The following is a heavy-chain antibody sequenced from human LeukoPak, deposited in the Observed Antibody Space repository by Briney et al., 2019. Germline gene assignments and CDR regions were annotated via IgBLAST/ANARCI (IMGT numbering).Heavy chain of an antibody. CDR2: IYYSGST. Sequence: SQTLSLTCTVSGGSISSGGYYWSWIRLHPGKGLEWTGYIYYSGSTYYNPSLKSRVTISVDTSKNQFSLKLSSVTAADTAVYYCARTSFWSGYYPDFDYFDYWGQGTLVTVSS. V-gene: IGHV4-31*03. CDR1: GGSISSGGYY. CDR3: ARTSFWSGYYPDFDYFDY. J-gene: IGHJ4*02. D-gene: IGHD3-3*01.